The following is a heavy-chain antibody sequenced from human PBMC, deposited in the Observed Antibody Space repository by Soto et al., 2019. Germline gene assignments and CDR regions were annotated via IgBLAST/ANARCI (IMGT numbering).Heavy chain of an antibody. CDR1: EFTFSTYT. D-gene: IGHD1-26*01. Sequence: GGSLRLSCAGSEFTFSTYTMHWVRQAPGKGLEWVSAISKSSSHKYYADSVKGRFTISRDNYKNTLYLQMNNLRAEDTAVYYCAGRVGATNYGMDVWGQGTTVTVSS. CDR3: AGRVGATNYGMDV. J-gene: IGHJ6*02. V-gene: IGHV3-21*04. CDR2: ISKSSSHK.